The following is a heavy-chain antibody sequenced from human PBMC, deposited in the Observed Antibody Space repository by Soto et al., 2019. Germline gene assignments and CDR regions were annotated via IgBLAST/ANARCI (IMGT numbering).Heavy chain of an antibody. D-gene: IGHD3-3*01. CDR1: GFTFSSYW. Sequence: GGSLRLSCAASGFTFSSYWMSWVRQAPGKGLEWVANIKQDGSEKYYVDSVKGRFTISRDNAKNSLYLQMNSLRAEDTAVYYCARRFLEWLSPEDDQYKWGYYYYYYMDVWGKGTTVTVSS. CDR3: ARRFLEWLSPEDDQYKWGYYYYYYMDV. J-gene: IGHJ6*03. CDR2: IKQDGSEK. V-gene: IGHV3-7*01.